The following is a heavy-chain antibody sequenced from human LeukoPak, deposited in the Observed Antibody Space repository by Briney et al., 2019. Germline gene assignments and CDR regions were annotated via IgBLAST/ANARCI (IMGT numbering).Heavy chain of an antibody. D-gene: IGHD5-12*01. CDR2: ISWNSASI. V-gene: IGHV3-9*01. Sequence: GGSLRLSCAASGFTFHHYAIHWVRQVPGKGLEWVSGISWNSASIGYADSVKGRFTISRDNAKNSVYLQMNNLRAEDTALYYCAKDKAPLYSGYDWDLDFWGQGTLVTVSS. CDR1: GFTFHHYA. J-gene: IGHJ4*02. CDR3: AKDKAPLYSGYDWDLDF.